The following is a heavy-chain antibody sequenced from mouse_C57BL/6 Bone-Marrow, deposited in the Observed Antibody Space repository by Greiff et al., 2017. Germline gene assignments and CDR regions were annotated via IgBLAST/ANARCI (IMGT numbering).Heavy chain of an antibody. V-gene: IGHV7-3*01. CDR3: ARYEHYYGRSYFSWFAY. CDR2: IRNKANGYTT. J-gene: IGHJ3*01. D-gene: IGHD1-1*01. Sequence: EVMLVESGGGLVQPGGSLSLSCAASGFTFTDYYMSWVRQPPGKALEWLGFIRNKANGYTTEYSASVKGRFTISRDTSQSILYLHMHALRAEDSATYCCARYEHYYGRSYFSWFAYWGQGTLVTVSA. CDR1: GFTFTDYY.